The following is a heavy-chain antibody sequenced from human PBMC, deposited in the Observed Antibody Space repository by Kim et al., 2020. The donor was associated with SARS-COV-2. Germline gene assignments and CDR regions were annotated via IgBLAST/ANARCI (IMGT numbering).Heavy chain of an antibody. Sequence: SETLSLTCTVSGGSISSSSYYWGWIRQPPGKGLEWIGSIYYSGSTYYNPSLKSRVTISVDTSKNQFSLKLSSVTAADTAVYYCASGSEILWFGELLLSAFDIWGQGTMVTVSS. CDR3: ASGSEILWFGELLLSAFDI. CDR1: GGSISSSSYY. V-gene: IGHV4-39*01. D-gene: IGHD3-10*01. J-gene: IGHJ3*02. CDR2: IYYSGST.